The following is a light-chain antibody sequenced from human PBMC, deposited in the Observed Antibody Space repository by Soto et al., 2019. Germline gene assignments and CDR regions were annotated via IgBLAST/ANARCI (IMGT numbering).Light chain of an antibody. CDR1: QSVSSY. J-gene: IGKJ2*01. CDR2: DAS. Sequence: EIVLTQSPATLSLSPGERATLSCRASQSVSSYLAWFQQNPGQAPRLLIYDASNRATGIPARFSGSGSGTDFTLTISSLEPEDFAVYYCQPRRNGYTFGPGTKLEIK. V-gene: IGKV3-11*01. CDR3: QPRRNGYT.